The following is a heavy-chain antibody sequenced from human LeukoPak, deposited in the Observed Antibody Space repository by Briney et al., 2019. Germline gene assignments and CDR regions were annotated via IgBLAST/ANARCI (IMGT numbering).Heavy chain of an antibody. CDR2: IYNSGST. V-gene: IGHV4-59*08. J-gene: IGHJ6*02. CDR3: ARQMYLGGMDV. CDR1: GGSISSYY. D-gene: IGHD2-8*01. Sequence: SETLSLTCTVSGGSISSYYWSWIRQPPGRGLEWIGYIYNSGSTNYNPSLNSRVTISVDTSKNQFSLKLCSVTAADTAVYYCARQMYLGGMDVWGQGATVTVSS.